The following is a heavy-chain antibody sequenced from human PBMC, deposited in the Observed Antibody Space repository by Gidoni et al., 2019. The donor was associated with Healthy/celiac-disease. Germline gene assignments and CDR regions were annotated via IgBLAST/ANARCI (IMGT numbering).Heavy chain of an antibody. CDR3: ARGFHPRIAAAGRGLGWFDP. D-gene: IGHD6-13*01. Sequence: QVQLQQWGAGLLKPSETLSLTCAVYGGSFCGYYWSWIRQPPGKGLEWIGEINHSGSTNYNPSLKSRVTISVDTSKNQFSLNLSSVTAADTAVYYCARGFHPRIAAAGRGLGWFDPWGQGTLVTVSS. J-gene: IGHJ5*02. CDR2: INHSGST. V-gene: IGHV4-34*01. CDR1: GGSFCGYY.